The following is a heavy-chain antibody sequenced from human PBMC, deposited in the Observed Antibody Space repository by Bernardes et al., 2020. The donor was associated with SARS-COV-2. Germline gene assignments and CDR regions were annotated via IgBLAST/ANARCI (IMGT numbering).Heavy chain of an antibody. CDR2: INPNTGGT. D-gene: IGHD2-21*02. J-gene: IGHJ4*02. CDR1: GYTFTGYF. V-gene: IGHV1-2*02. Sequence: SVKVSCKASGYTFTGYFIHWVRQAPGQRPEWMGWINPNTGGTHYVQKFQGRVTMTRDTSITTAYMELTWLGPDDTAIYYCARTRTTISTTGIPVDYWGQGTLVTVSS. CDR3: ARTRTTISTTGIPVDY.